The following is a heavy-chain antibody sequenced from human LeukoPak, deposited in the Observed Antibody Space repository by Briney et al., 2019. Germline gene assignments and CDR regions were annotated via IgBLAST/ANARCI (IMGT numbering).Heavy chain of an antibody. J-gene: IGHJ4*02. CDR3: AKDRVVGSTYYFDY. D-gene: IGHD1-26*01. CDR1: GFTFSSYT. V-gene: IGHV3-23*01. CDR2: ISDSGAST. Sequence: GGSLRLSCAASGFTFSSYTMSWVRQAPGKGLEWVSAISDSGASTYYADSVKGRFTISRDNSKNTPFLQMNSLRAEDTAVYYCAKDRVVGSTYYFDYWGQGTLVTASS.